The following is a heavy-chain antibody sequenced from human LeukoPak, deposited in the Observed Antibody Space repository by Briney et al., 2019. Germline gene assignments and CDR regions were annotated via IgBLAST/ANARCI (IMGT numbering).Heavy chain of an antibody. CDR1: GFIFTNYF. CDR3: ARAVDQDFDY. D-gene: IGHD5-12*01. CDR2: IKPSDGST. Sequence: ASMKVSCKASGFIFTNYFMHGVRQAPGQGLEWMGMIKPSDGSTRYAQRFQDRVTMTSDTSTTTLYMELSSLRAEDTAVYYCARAVDQDFDYWGQGTLVTVSS. J-gene: IGHJ4*02. V-gene: IGHV1-46*01.